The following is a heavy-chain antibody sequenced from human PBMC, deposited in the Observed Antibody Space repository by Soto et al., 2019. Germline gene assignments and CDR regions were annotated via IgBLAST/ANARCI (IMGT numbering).Heavy chain of an antibody. CDR1: GGSISSSSYY. CDR2: IYYSGST. V-gene: IGHV4-39*01. Sequence: SETLSLTCTVSGGSISSSSYYWGWIRQPPGKGLEWIGSIYYSGSTYYNPSLKSRGTISVDTSKNQFSLKLSSVTAADTAVYYCARHDTRRIAAACTFDYWGQGTLVTISS. J-gene: IGHJ4*02. D-gene: IGHD6-13*01. CDR3: ARHDTRRIAAACTFDY.